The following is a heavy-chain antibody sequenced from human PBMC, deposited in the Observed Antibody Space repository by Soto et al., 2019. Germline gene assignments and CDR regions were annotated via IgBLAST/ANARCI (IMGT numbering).Heavy chain of an antibody. CDR2: IIPIFGTA. V-gene: IGHV1-69*13. Sequence: ASVKVSCKASGGTFSSYAISWVRQAPGQGLEWMGGIIPIFGTANYAQKFQGRVTITADESTSTAYMELSSLRSEDTAVYYCASRRGYSYGLAPFYGMDVWGQGTTVTVSS. CDR1: GGTFSSYA. D-gene: IGHD5-18*01. CDR3: ASRRGYSYGLAPFYGMDV. J-gene: IGHJ6*02.